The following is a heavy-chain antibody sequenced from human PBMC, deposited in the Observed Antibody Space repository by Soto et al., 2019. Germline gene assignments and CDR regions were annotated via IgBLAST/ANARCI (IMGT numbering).Heavy chain of an antibody. CDR1: GFTVSSYD. CDR3: ASRISGWYFDY. CDR2: ISGSGGST. J-gene: IGHJ4*02. D-gene: IGHD6-19*01. V-gene: IGHV3-23*01. Sequence: EVQQLESGGGLVQPGGSLRLSCAASGFTVSSYDMNWVRQGPGKGLEWVSVISGSGGSTYYADSVKGRFTISRDNSKNTLYLQMNSLRAEDTAVYYCASRISGWYFDYWGQGTLVTVSA.